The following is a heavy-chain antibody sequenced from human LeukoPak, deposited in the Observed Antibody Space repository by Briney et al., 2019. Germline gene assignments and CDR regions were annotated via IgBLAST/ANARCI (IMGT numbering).Heavy chain of an antibody. V-gene: IGHV1-2*06. CDR3: ARGKDSSSWYKGNWFDP. D-gene: IGHD6-13*01. J-gene: IGHJ5*02. CDR2: INPTGGST. Sequence: GASVKVSCKASGYTFTSYYMHWVRQAPGQGLEWMGLINPTGGSTGYAQKFQGRVTMTRDTSISTAYMELSRLRSDDTAVYYCARGKDSSSWYKGNWFDPWGQGTLVTVSS. CDR1: GYTFTSYY.